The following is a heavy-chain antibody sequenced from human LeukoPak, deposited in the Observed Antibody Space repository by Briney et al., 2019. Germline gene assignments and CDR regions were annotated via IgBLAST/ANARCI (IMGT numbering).Heavy chain of an antibody. CDR3: AKGERGSGSYYCR. CDR1: GFTFSSYG. J-gene: IGHJ4*02. V-gene: IGHV3-30*02. CDR2: IRYDGSNK. Sequence: GGSLRLSCAASGFTFSSYGMHWVRQAPGKGLEWVAFIRYDGSNKYYADSVEGRFTISRDNSKNTLYLQMNSLRAEDTAVYYCAKGERGSGSYYCRWGQGTLVTVSS. D-gene: IGHD3-10*01.